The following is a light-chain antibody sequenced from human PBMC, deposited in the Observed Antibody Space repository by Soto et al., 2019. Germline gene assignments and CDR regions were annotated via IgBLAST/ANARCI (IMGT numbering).Light chain of an antibody. V-gene: IGKV1-5*03. CDR3: QQYDSYSRT. Sequence: DIQMTQSPSSLSASVGDRVTITCRASQSTSSWLAWYQQKPGKAPKLLIYKASSLIRGVPSRFSGSGSGTEFTLTISSLQPDDSATYYCQQYDSYSRTFGQGTKVEIK. CDR2: KAS. CDR1: QSTSSW. J-gene: IGKJ1*01.